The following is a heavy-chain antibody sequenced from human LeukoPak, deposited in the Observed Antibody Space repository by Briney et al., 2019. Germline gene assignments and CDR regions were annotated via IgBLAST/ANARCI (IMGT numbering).Heavy chain of an antibody. CDR2: INSDGSST. Sequence: GGSLRLSCAASGFTFSSYWMHWVHQAPGKGLVWISRINSDGSSTNYADSVKGRFTISRDNAKNTLHLQMNSLRAEDTAVYYCARGARGSGTASDYWGQGTLVTVSS. J-gene: IGHJ4*02. CDR1: GFTFSSYW. D-gene: IGHD3-10*01. V-gene: IGHV3-74*01. CDR3: ARGARGSGTASDY.